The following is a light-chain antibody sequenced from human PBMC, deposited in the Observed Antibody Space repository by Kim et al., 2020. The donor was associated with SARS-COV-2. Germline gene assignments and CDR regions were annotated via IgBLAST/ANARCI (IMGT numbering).Light chain of an antibody. CDR2: EVS. Sequence: GQSVTISSTGTSSDVGGYNHVSWYQQHPGKAPQLMIYEVSKRPSGVPDRFSGSKSGNTASLTVSGLQAEDEADYYCSSYAGSNNLVFGGGTQLTVL. CDR3: SSYAGSNNLV. CDR1: SSDVGGYNH. V-gene: IGLV2-8*01. J-gene: IGLJ2*01.